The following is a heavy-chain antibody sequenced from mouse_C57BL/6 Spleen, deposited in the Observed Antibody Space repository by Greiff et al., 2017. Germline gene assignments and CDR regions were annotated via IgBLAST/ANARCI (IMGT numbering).Heavy chain of an antibody. V-gene: IGHV5-6*01. D-gene: IGHD2-12*01. CDR1: GFTFSSYG. Sequence: EVQLQESGGDLVKPGGSLKLSCAASGFTFSSYGMSWVRQTPDKRLEWVATISSGGSYTYYPDSVKGRFTISRDNAKNTLYLQMSSLKSEDTAMYYCARHKAIVTTGGDYAMDYWGQGTSVTVSS. CDR3: ARHKAIVTTGGDYAMDY. CDR2: ISSGGSYT. J-gene: IGHJ4*01.